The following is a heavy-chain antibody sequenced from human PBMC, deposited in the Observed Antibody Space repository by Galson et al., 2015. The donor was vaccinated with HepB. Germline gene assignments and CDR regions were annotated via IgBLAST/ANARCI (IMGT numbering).Heavy chain of an antibody. CDR2: ISYDGNNI. D-gene: IGHD1-26*01. Sequence: SLRLSCAASGFTFNSYAMHWVRQAPGKGLEWVAVISYDGNNIYYTDSVKGRFTISRDNSKNTLYLQMDSLRPEDTAVYYCARDLENSGSYFTHYYYDMDVWGQGTTVTVSS. V-gene: IGHV3-30*04. CDR3: ARDLENSGSYFTHYYYDMDV. J-gene: IGHJ6*02. CDR1: GFTFNSYA.